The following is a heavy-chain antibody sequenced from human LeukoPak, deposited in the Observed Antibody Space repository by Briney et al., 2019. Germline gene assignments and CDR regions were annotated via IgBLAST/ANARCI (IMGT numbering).Heavy chain of an antibody. V-gene: IGHV4-39*07. D-gene: IGHD6-19*01. Sequence: SETLSLTCSVSGDSISLSFYYWGWIRQPPGKALEWIGSVYYSGTTSYDPSLKSRVTISVDMSKNHFSLRLRSVTAADTAMYYCARGTLYRGWSYYLDFWGQGSQVTVSS. CDR3: ARGTLYRGWSYYLDF. CDR2: VYYSGTT. CDR1: GDSISLSFYY. J-gene: IGHJ4*02.